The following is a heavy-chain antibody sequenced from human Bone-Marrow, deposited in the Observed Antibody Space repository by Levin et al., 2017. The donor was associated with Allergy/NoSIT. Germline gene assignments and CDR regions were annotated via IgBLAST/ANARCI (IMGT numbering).Heavy chain of an antibody. Sequence: GESLKISCAVSGFTFSDSAVHWVRQTSGKGLEWVGLIRSQTNTYATAYAASVKGRFTVSRDDSKNTAYLQMNSLKTEDTAVYYCTRRSTRTAAGMDVWGQGTTVTVSS. CDR2: IRSQTNTYAT. J-gene: IGHJ6*02. CDR3: TRRSTRTAAGMDV. V-gene: IGHV3-73*01. D-gene: IGHD2-2*01. CDR1: GFTFSDSA.